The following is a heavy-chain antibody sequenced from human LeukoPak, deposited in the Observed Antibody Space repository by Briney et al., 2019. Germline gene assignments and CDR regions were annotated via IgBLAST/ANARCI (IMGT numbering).Heavy chain of an antibody. CDR1: SGSISSGDYY. V-gene: IGHV4-30-4*08. Sequence: PSQTLSLTCTVSSGSISSGDYYWSWIRQPPGKGLEWIGYIYYSGSTYYNPSLKSRVTISVDTSKNQFSLKLSSVTAADTAVYYCARTAYGSGSYYKGPNAFDIWGQGTMVTVSS. CDR2: IYYSGST. D-gene: IGHD3-10*01. CDR3: ARTAYGSGSYYKGPNAFDI. J-gene: IGHJ3*02.